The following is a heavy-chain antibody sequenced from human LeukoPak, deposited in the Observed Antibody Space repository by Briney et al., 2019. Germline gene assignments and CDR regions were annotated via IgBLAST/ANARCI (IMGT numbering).Heavy chain of an antibody. CDR1: GGTFSSYA. V-gene: IGHV1-69*01. CDR2: IIPIFGTA. D-gene: IGHD6-19*01. J-gene: IGHJ4*02. Sequence: SVKVSCKASGGTFSSYAISWVRQAPGQGLEWMGGIIPIFGTANYAQKFQGRVTTTADESTSTAYMELSSLRSEDTAVYYCARGAANIAVAGTGYYFDYWGQGTLVTVSS. CDR3: ARGAANIAVAGTGYYFDY.